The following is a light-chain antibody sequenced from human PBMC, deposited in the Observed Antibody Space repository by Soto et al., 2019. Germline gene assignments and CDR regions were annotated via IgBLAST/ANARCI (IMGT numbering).Light chain of an antibody. CDR2: DVS. CDR3: CSYAGSSWV. CDR1: SSDVGGYNY. Sequence: QSVLTQPRSVSGAPGQSVPISCTGTSSDVGGYNYVSWYQQHPGKAPKLMIYDVSKRPSGVPDRFSGSKSGNTASLTISGLQAEDEADYYCCSYAGSSWVFGGGTKVTVL. V-gene: IGLV2-11*01. J-gene: IGLJ2*01.